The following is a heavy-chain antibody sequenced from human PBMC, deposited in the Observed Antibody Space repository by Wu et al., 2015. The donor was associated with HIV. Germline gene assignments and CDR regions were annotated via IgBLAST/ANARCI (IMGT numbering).Heavy chain of an antibody. CDR1: GQTFIGYY. Sequence: QVQLVQSGAEVKKPGASVKVSCKASGQTFIGYYMHWVRQAPGQGLEWMGVINPSENRVSYAQRFQGRVTMTRDTSTSTVYMELSSLRSEDTAVYFCANRNRIGNMEAFDIWGQGTKVIVSS. D-gene: IGHD1-1*01. V-gene: IGHV1-46*03. CDR3: ANRNRIGNMEAFDI. J-gene: IGHJ3*02. CDR2: INPSENRV.